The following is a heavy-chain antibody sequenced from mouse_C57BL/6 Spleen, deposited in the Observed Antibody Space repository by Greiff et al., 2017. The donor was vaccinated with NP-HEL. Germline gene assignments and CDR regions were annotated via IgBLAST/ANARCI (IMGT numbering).Heavy chain of an antibody. CDR2: INPGSGGT. CDR3: ARAATLYYGSSSGAMDY. CDR1: GYAFTNYL. Sequence: VQLQQSGAELVRPGTSVKVSCKASGYAFTNYLIEWVKQRPGQGLEWIGVINPGSGGTNYNEKVKGKATLTADKSSSTAYMQLSSLTSEDSAVYFCARAATLYYGSSSGAMDYWGQGTSVTVSS. V-gene: IGHV1-54*01. D-gene: IGHD1-1*01. J-gene: IGHJ4*01.